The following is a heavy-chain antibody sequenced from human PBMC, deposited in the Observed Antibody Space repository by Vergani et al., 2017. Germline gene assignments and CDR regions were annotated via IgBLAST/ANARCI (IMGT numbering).Heavy chain of an antibody. CDR3: ARREYYYDSSGYGRDAFDI. CDR2: IYPGDSDT. J-gene: IGHJ3*02. D-gene: IGHD3-22*01. Sequence: EVQLVQSGAEVKKPGESLKISCKGSGYSFTSYWIGWVRQMPGKGLEWMGIIYPGDSDTRYSPSFQGQVTISADKSISTAYLQWSSLKASDTAMYYCARREYYYDSSGYGRDAFDIWGQGTMVTVSS. V-gene: IGHV5-51*03. CDR1: GYSFTSYW.